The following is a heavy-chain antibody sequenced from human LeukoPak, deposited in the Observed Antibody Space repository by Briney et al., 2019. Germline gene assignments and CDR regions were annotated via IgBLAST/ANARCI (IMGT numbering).Heavy chain of an antibody. CDR1: GGSISSGDYY. Sequence: SQTLSLTCTVSGGSISSGDYYWSWIRQPPGKGLEWIGYIHNSGSSNYNPSLKSRVTISVDTSKNQFSLKLSSVTAADTAVYYCARNKLTRVIDYWGQGTLVTVSS. D-gene: IGHD2-2*01. V-gene: IGHV4-61*09. CDR2: IHNSGSS. J-gene: IGHJ4*02. CDR3: ARNKLTRVIDY.